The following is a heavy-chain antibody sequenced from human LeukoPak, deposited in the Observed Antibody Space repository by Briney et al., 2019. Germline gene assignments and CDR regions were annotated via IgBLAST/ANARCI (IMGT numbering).Heavy chain of an antibody. CDR1: GGSISSSNYY. D-gene: IGHD3-22*01. V-gene: IGHV4-39*01. CDR3: SHDSTGYRDY. J-gene: IGHJ4*02. Sequence: PSETLSLTCTVSGGSISSSNYYWGWIRQPPGKGLEWIGSIYYSGSTNYNPSLKSRVTISVDTSKNQFSLKLSSVTAADTAVYYCSHDSTGYRDYWGQGTLVTVSS. CDR2: IYYSGST.